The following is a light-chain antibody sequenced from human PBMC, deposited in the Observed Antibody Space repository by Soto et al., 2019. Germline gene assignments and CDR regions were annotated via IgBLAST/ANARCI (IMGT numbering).Light chain of an antibody. V-gene: IGLV2-14*01. J-gene: IGLJ3*02. CDR2: DVT. Sequence: QSALTQPASVSGSPGQSITISCTGISSDICGYNYVSWYQQYAGKAPKLMIYDVTNRPSGISHRFSGSKSGSTASLTISGLQAEDEADYYCSSYTSTSVVFGGGTKLTVL. CDR3: SSYTSTSVV. CDR1: SSDICGYNY.